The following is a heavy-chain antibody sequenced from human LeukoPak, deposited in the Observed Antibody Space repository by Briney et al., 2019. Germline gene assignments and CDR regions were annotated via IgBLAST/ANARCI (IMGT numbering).Heavy chain of an antibody. D-gene: IGHD2-2*01. CDR3: ARRYCSSTSCNPYFFDY. CDR1: GYTFTNYY. J-gene: IGHJ4*02. Sequence: GESLKISCKGSGYTFTNYYIGWVRQTPGKGLEWMGIISPGDSDARYSPSFQGQVTISADKSISTAYLRWSSLKASDTAMYYCARRYCSSTSCNPYFFDYWGQGTLVTVSS. CDR2: ISPGDSDA. V-gene: IGHV5-51*01.